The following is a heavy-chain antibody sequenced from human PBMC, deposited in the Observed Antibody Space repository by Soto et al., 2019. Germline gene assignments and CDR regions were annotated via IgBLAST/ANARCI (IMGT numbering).Heavy chain of an antibody. J-gene: IGHJ4*02. D-gene: IGHD3-10*01. CDR3: AKDRIIMIRGVLLLHF. CDR1: GYTFTSYD. Sequence: ASVKVSCKASGYTFTSYDIHWVRQATGQGLEWMGWMNPNSGNTDYSQKFQGRVTITTDTSINTANMELSSLRSEDTAVYYCAKDRIIMIRGVLLLHFWGQGSLVTVSS. V-gene: IGHV1-8*01. CDR2: MNPNSGNT.